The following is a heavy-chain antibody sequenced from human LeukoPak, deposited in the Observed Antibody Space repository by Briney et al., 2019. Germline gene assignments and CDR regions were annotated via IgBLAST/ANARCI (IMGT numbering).Heavy chain of an antibody. Sequence: VASVKVSCKASGFSFPSYGISWVRQAPGQGLEWIGWITAYDGDTNYAEKFQGRVTMATDTSTSTASMELWSLRSDDTAVYYCARDWQLPSGPDVFDIWGQGTVVTVSS. J-gene: IGHJ3*02. CDR3: ARDWQLPSGPDVFDI. CDR2: ITAYDGDT. CDR1: GFSFPSYG. V-gene: IGHV1-18*01. D-gene: IGHD1-1*01.